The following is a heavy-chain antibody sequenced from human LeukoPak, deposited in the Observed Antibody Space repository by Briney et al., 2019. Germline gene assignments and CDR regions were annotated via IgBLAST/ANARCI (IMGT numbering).Heavy chain of an antibody. V-gene: IGHV1-2*02. CDR3: ASGRWEPYDAFDI. J-gene: IGHJ3*02. Sequence: ASVKVSCKASGYTFTGYYMHWVRQAPGQVLEWMGWINPNSGGTNYAQKFQGRVTMTRDTSISTAYMELSRLRSDDTALYHCASGRWEPYDAFDIWGQGTMVTVSS. CDR2: INPNSGGT. CDR1: GYTFTGYY. D-gene: IGHD1-26*01.